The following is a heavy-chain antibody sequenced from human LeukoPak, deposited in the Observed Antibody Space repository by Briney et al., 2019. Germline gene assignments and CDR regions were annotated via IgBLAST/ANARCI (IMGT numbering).Heavy chain of an antibody. V-gene: IGHV3-23*01. J-gene: IGHJ3*02. CDR1: GFTFSSYA. Sequence: LTGGSLRLSCAASGFTFSSYAMSWVRQAPGKGLEWVSAISGSRGSTYYADSVKGRFTISRDNSKNTLYLQMNSLRAEDTSVYYCAKDRDAFDIWGQGTMVTVSS. CDR2: ISGSRGST. CDR3: AKDRDAFDI.